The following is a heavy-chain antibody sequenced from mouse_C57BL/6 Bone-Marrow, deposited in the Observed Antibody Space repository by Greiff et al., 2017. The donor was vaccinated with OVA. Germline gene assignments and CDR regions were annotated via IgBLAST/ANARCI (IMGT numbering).Heavy chain of an antibody. V-gene: IGHV5-17*01. D-gene: IGHD3-1*01. CDR2: ISSGSSTI. Sequence: EVNLVESGGGLVKPGGSLKLSCAASGFTFSDYGMHWVRQAPEKGLEWVAYISSGSSTIYYADTVKGRVTISRDNAKNTLFLQMTSLRSEDTAMYYCARLGYCRRKRDWFAYWGQGTLVTVSA. J-gene: IGHJ3*01. CDR3: ARLGYCRRKRDWFAY. CDR1: GFTFSDYG.